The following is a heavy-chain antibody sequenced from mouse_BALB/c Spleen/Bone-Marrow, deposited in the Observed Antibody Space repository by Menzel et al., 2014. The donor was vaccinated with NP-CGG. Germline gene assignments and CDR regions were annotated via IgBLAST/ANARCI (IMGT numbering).Heavy chain of an antibody. CDR1: GFNIKDTH. J-gene: IGHJ4*01. CDR2: IDPANGNT. V-gene: IGHV14-3*02. CDR3: ARYGGRYYAMDY. Sequence: EVKLMESGAELVKPGASVKLSCTASGFNIKDTHMHWVKQRPEQGLEWIGRIDPANGNTNYDPRFQGKATITADTSSNTAYLQLSSLTSEDTAVYYCARYGGRYYAMDYWGQGTSVTVSS. D-gene: IGHD1-1*01.